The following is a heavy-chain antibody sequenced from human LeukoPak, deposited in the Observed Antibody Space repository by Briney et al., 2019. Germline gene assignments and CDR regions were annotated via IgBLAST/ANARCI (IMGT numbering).Heavy chain of an antibody. D-gene: IGHD3-10*01. J-gene: IGHJ4*02. Sequence: GGSLRLSCAASGFTFSSYEMNWVRQAPGKGLEWVSYISSSGSTIYYADSVKGRFTISRDNAKNSLYLQMNSLRAEDTAVYYCPSFGELPGLDYWGQGTLVTVSS. V-gene: IGHV3-48*03. CDR3: PSFGELPGLDY. CDR2: ISSSGSTI. CDR1: GFTFSSYE.